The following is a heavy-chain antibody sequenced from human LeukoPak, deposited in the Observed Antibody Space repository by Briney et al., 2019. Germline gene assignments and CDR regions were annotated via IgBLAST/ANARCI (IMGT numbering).Heavy chain of an antibody. V-gene: IGHV6-1*01. CDR2: TYYRSKWYN. D-gene: IGHD6-19*01. CDR1: GDSFSINSAA. J-gene: IGHJ4*02. CDR3: ARAGYSSGWYDY. Sequence: SPTLSLTFAISGDSFSINSAAWNWIRQSPSRGLEWLGRTYYRSKWYNDYAVSVKSRITINLDTSKNQFSLQLNSATPEDTAVYYCARAGYSSGWYDYWGQGTLVTVSS.